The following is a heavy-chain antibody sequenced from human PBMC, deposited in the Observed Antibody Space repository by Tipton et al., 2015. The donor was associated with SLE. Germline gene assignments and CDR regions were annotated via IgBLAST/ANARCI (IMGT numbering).Heavy chain of an antibody. CDR2: IYYSGST. CDR3: ARGFPMRD. V-gene: IGHV4-39*07. J-gene: IGHJ4*02. CDR1: GGSFSSYY. Sequence: TLSLTCAVYGGSFSSYYWGWIRQPPGKGLEWIGSIYYSGSTYYNPSLKSRVTISVDTSKNQFSLKLSSVTAADTAVYYCARGFPMRDWGQGTLVTVSS. D-gene: IGHD3-22*01.